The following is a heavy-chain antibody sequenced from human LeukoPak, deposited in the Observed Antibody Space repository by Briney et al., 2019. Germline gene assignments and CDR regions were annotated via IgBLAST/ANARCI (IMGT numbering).Heavy chain of an antibody. CDR2: ISWNSGSI. CDR3: AKDKHEEYYFDY. D-gene: IGHD3-10*01. Sequence: GRSLRLSCAASGFTFDDYAMHWVRQAPGKGLEWVSGISWNSGSIGYADSVKGRFTISRDNAKNSLYLQMSSLRAEDTALYYCAKDKHEEYYFDYWGQGTLVTVSS. CDR1: GFTFDDYA. J-gene: IGHJ4*02. V-gene: IGHV3-9*01.